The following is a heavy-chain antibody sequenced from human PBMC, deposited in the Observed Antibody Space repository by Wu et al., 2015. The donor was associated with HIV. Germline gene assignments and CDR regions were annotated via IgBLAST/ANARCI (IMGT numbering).Heavy chain of an antibody. D-gene: IGHD2-2*02. CDR3: ARWRLYGPHTPGAIDH. CDR2: INPQNGNT. V-gene: IGHV1-18*01. J-gene: IGHJ4*02. CDR1: GYTFISYG. Sequence: QVHLEQSGVEVKKPGASVRVSCKASGYTFISYGITWVRQARGQGFECMGRINPQNGNTNYAQYFQDRVTMTADTSTNTAYMEIRSLKSDDTAVYFCARWRLYGPHTPGAIDHWGQGTLVLVSS.